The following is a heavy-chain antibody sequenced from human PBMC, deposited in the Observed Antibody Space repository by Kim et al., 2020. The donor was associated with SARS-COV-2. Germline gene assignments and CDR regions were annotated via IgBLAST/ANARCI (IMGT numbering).Heavy chain of an antibody. V-gene: IGHV1-18*01. J-gene: IGHJ6*04. CDR1: GYTFTSYG. CDR3: AREGGITIFGVVIPNNYYYYGMGV. D-gene: IGHD3-3*01. CDR2: ISAYNGNT. Sequence: ASVKVSCKASGYTFTSYGISWVRQAPGQGLEWMGWISAYNGNTNYAQKLQGRVTMTTDTSTSTAYMELRSLRSDDTAVYYCAREGGITIFGVVIPNNYYYYGMGVWGRGTAGTVFS.